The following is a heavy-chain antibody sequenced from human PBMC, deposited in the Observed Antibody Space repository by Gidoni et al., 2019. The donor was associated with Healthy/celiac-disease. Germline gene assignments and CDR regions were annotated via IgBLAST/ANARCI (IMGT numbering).Heavy chain of an antibody. D-gene: IGHD6-19*01. J-gene: IGHJ3*02. V-gene: IGHV3-33*01. Sequence: VVQPGRSLSLYCAAYGFTFSSYGMHWVRQAPGKGLEWVAVIWYDGSNKYYADSVKGRFTISRDNSKNTLYLQMNSLRAEDTAVYYCARDLGEQWLVQVNAFDIWGQGTMVTVSS. CDR3: ARDLGEQWLVQVNAFDI. CDR1: GFTFSSYG. CDR2: IWYDGSNK.